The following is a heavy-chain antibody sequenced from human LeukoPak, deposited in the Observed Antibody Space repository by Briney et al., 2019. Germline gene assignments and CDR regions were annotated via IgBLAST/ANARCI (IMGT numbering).Heavy chain of an antibody. D-gene: IGHD3-22*01. V-gene: IGHV4-59*01. J-gene: IGHJ1*01. CDR3: ARGSYDSSGYYFAEYFQH. CDR2: IYYRGST. CDR1: GGSISSYY. Sequence: PSETLSLTCTVSGGSISSYYWSWIRQPPGKGLDWIGYIYYRGSTNYNPSLKSRVTISVDTSKNRFSLKLSSVTAADTALYYCARGSYDSSGYYFAEYFQHWGQGTLVTVSS.